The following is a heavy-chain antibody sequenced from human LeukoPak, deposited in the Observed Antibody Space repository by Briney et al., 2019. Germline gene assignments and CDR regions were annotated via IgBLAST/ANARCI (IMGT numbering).Heavy chain of an antibody. CDR1: GFTFDDYA. Sequence: GRSLRLSCAASGFTFDDYAMHWVRQAPGKGLEWVSGISWNSGSIGYADSVKGRFTISRDNAKNSLYLQMNSLRAEDTALYYCAKSLTLFDQTTDWGQGTLVTVSS. CDR3: AKSLTLFDQTTD. V-gene: IGHV3-9*01. CDR2: ISWNSGSI. J-gene: IGHJ4*02. D-gene: IGHD1/OR15-1a*01.